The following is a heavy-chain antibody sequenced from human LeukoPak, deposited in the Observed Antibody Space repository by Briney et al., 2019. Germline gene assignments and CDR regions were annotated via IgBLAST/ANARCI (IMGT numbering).Heavy chain of an antibody. D-gene: IGHD3-16*02. CDR3: ARDQYDYVWGSYRPYFDY. V-gene: IGHV1-18*01. Sequence: ASVKVSCKASGYTLTSYGISWVRQAPGQGLERMGSISPYNGNTNYAQKLQGRVTMTTDTSTSTAYMELRSLRSDDTAVYYCARDQYDYVWGSYRPYFDYWGQGTLVTVSS. CDR1: GYTLTSYG. J-gene: IGHJ4*02. CDR2: ISPYNGNT.